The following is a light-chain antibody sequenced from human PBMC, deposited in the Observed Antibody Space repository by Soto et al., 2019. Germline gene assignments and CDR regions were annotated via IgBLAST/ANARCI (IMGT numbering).Light chain of an antibody. CDR1: QSVGSY. CDR2: DAS. CDR3: QQRSNGPPLT. J-gene: IGKJ4*01. V-gene: IGKV3-11*02. Sequence: EIEVTQSPATLSLSPGERATLSCRTSQSVGSYLAWYQKKPGQAPRLLIYDASNRATGIPARFSGGGSGRDFTLTISSLEPDDFAVYYCQQRSNGPPLTFGGGTKVEI.